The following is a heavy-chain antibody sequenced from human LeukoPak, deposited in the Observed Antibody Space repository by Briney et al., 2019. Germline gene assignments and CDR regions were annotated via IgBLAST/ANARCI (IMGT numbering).Heavy chain of an antibody. CDR1: GGSISSGDYY. V-gene: IGHV4-30-4*08. Sequence: SETLSLTCTVSGGSISSGDYYWSWIRQPPGKGLEWIGYIYYSGSTYYNPSLKSRVTISVDTSKNQFSLKPSSVTAADTAVYFCARERHGSGYNWFDPWGQGTLVTVSS. CDR2: IYYSGST. CDR3: ARERHGSGYNWFDP. J-gene: IGHJ5*02. D-gene: IGHD5-12*01.